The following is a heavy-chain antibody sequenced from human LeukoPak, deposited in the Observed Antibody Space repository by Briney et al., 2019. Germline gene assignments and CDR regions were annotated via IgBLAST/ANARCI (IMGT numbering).Heavy chain of an antibody. CDR3: ARGGRGSAAVVAPRSFDI. CDR2: ISGSGGST. J-gene: IGHJ3*02. Sequence: GGSLRLSCAASGFTFSSYAMSWVRQAPGKGLEWVSAISGSGGSTYYADSVKGRFTISRDNSKNTLYLQMNSLRAEDTAVYYCARGGRGSAAVVAPRSFDIWGQGTMVTVSS. CDR1: GFTFSSYA. V-gene: IGHV3-23*01. D-gene: IGHD3-22*01.